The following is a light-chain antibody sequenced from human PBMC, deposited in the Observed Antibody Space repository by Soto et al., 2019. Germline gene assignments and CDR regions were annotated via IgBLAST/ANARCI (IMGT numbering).Light chain of an antibody. V-gene: IGKV1-5*01. Sequence: DIRMTQSPSTLSASVAYRVTITCRASQSISGWLAWYQHKPGKAPKLLIYDASSLESGVPSRFSGSGSGTEFTLTISSLQPDDFATFYCQQYNTYPWTFGQGTKV. CDR3: QQYNTYPWT. CDR1: QSISGW. CDR2: DAS. J-gene: IGKJ1*01.